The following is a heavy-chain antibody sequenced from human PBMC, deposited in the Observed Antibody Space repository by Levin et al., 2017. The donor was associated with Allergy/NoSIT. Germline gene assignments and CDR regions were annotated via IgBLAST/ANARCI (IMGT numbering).Heavy chain of an antibody. CDR1: GGSFSGYY. CDR3: ARVPRGVIIYYGMDV. CDR2: INHSGST. D-gene: IGHD3-10*01. J-gene: IGHJ6*02. Sequence: TSETLSLTCAVYGGSFSGYYWSWIRQPPGKGLEWIGEINHSGSTNYNPSLKSRVTISVDTSKNQFSLKLSSVTAADTAVYYCARVPRGVIIYYGMDVWGQGTTVTVSS. V-gene: IGHV4-34*01.